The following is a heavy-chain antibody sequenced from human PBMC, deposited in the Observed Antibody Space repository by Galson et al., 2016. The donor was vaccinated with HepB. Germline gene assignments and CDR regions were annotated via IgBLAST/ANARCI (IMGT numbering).Heavy chain of an antibody. CDR1: GFTFRTDW. Sequence: SLRLSCAASGFTFRTDWMSWVRLAPGKGLEWVANIHQDGSGKYYVDSVKGRFTISRDNAHNSLYLEMNSLRVEDTAVYYCARGGSGPWRFDPWGQGSLVTVSS. CDR3: ARGGSGPWRFDP. CDR2: IHQDGSGK. D-gene: IGHD3-10*01. V-gene: IGHV3-7*03. J-gene: IGHJ5*02.